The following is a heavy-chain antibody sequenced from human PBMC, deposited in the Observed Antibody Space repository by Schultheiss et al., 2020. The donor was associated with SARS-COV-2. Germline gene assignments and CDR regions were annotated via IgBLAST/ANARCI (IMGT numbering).Heavy chain of an antibody. CDR2: ISGSGGST. J-gene: IGHJ3*02. CDR1: GFTFDDYA. Sequence: GGSLRLSCAASGFTFDDYAMHWVRQAPGKGLEWVSGISGSGGSTYYADSVKGRFTISRDNSKNTLYLQMNSLRAEDTAVYYCAKGGYYYDSSDWDDAFDIWGQGTMVTVSS. V-gene: IGHV3-23*01. D-gene: IGHD3-22*01. CDR3: AKGGYYYDSSDWDDAFDI.